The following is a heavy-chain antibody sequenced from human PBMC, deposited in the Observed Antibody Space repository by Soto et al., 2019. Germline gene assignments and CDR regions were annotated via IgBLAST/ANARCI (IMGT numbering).Heavy chain of an antibody. V-gene: IGHV1-69*02. CDR3: ASNYGSGSRAFDS. J-gene: IGHJ5*01. D-gene: IGHD3-10*01. Sequence: QVQLVQSGAEVKSAGSSVKVSCKASGDTFNFYSINWVRQAPGLGLEWVGRVNPILSMSNYAQRFQGRVTMTADKSTDKAHMQLRSVRSEDKASYCGASNYGSGSRAFDSWGQGALVTVSS. CDR2: VNPILSMS. CDR1: GDTFNFYS.